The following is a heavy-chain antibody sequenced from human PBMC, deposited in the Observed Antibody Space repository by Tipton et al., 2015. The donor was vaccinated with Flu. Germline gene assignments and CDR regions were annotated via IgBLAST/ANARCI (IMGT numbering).Heavy chain of an antibody. J-gene: IGHJ2*01. CDR1: GFSVSRDY. V-gene: IGHV3-7*01. CDR2: IRQDGNEK. CDR3: ARRYFDL. Sequence: QLVQSGGGLIQPGGSLRLSCAASGFSVSRDYMSWVRQAPGKGLEWVANIRQDGNEKYYVDSVKGRFTISRDNAKNSLYLEMNNLRAEDTAVYYCARRYFDLWGRGTLVTVSS.